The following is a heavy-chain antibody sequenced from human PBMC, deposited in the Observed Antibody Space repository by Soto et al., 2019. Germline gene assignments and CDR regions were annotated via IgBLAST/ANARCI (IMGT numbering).Heavy chain of an antibody. CDR3: ARTYSYGGYYFDY. J-gene: IGHJ4*02. Sequence: SETLSLTCTVSGGSISSGGYYWSWIRRHPGKGLEWIGYIYYSGSTYYNPSLKSRVTISVDTSKNQFSLKLSSVTAADTAVYYCARTYSYGGYYFDYWGQGTLVTVSS. D-gene: IGHD5-18*01. V-gene: IGHV4-31*03. CDR2: IYYSGST. CDR1: GGSISSGGYY.